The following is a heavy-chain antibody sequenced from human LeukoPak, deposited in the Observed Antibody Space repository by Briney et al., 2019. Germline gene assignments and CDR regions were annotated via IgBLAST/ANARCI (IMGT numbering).Heavy chain of an antibody. CDR2: SHYSGDT. J-gene: IGHJ4*02. CDR3: ARGRGMATLPFDS. Sequence: SETLSLTCFVSGGSIGSYYWSWIRQSPGKGLEWIGYSHYSGDTKFNPSLKSRLTISMDTSKNHFSLKVSSVTAADTAVYYCARGRGMATLPFDSWGQGTQVIVSS. V-gene: IGHV4-59*01. CDR1: GGSIGSYY. D-gene: IGHD5-24*01.